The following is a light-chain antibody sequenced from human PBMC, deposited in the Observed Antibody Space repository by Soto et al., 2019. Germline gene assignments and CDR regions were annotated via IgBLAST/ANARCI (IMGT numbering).Light chain of an antibody. CDR1: QSVSVN. V-gene: IGKV3D-15*03. Sequence: EIVMTQSPATLSGSPGERATLSCRTSQSVSVNLAWYQQKPGQAPRLLIYGASITATGIPARFSGSGSGTEFSLSISILQSEDFAVYYCHQYNNWPSSFGPGTKVQIK. CDR2: GAS. CDR3: HQYNNWPSS. J-gene: IGKJ3*01.